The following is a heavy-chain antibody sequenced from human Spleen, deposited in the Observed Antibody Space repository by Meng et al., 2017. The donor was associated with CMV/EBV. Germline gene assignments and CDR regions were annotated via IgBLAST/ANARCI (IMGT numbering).Heavy chain of an antibody. J-gene: IGHJ6*02. CDR2: ISWNGGSI. V-gene: IGHV3-9*01. D-gene: IGHD2-15*01. Sequence: GESMKISCAAAGFTFDDYAMHWVRQAAGKGLEWVSGISWNGGSIGYADSVNGRFTISRDNAKNSLYLQMNSLRAEDTALYYCAKDCYCSGGSCYRDYYYYGMDVWGQGTTVTVSS. CDR1: GFTFDDYA. CDR3: AKDCYCSGGSCYRDYYYYGMDV.